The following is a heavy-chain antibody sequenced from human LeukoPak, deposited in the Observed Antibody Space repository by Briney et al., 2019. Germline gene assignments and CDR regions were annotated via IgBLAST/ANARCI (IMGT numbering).Heavy chain of an antibody. CDR1: GFSVSGNS. J-gene: IGHJ3*02. V-gene: IGHV3-21*01. CDR3: ARVKDIVVVPAAIQGGNDAFDI. Sequence: GGSLRLSCAASGFSVSGNSMIWVRQAPGKGLEWVSSFSSSSSYIYYADSVKGRFTISRDNAKNSLYLQMNSLRAEDTAVYYCARVKDIVVVPAAIQGGNDAFDIWGQGTMVTVSS. D-gene: IGHD2-2*01. CDR2: FSSSSSYI.